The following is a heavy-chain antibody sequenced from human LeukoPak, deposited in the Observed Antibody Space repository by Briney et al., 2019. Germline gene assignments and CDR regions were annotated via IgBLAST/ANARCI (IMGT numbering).Heavy chain of an antibody. CDR1: GFTFSNYA. V-gene: IGHV3-23*01. J-gene: IGHJ4*02. Sequence: GGSLRLSCAASGFTFSNYAMSWVRQAPGEGLEWVSAILGSGGSTYYADSVKGRFTVSRDKSKSTLYLQMNSLRAEDTALYYCAKWGDYDVLTGYYVPDYWGQGTLVTVSS. CDR3: AKWGDYDVLTGYYVPDY. CDR2: ILGSGGST. D-gene: IGHD3-9*01.